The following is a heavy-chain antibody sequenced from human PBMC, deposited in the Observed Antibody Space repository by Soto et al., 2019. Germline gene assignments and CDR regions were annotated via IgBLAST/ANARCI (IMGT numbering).Heavy chain of an antibody. V-gene: IGHV4-59*01. CDR2: IYYSGNT. CDR3: ARADYDSSGYYEDYYYYGMDV. D-gene: IGHD3-22*01. CDR1: GGSITYYF. J-gene: IGHJ6*02. Sequence: PSETLSLTCTVSGGSITYYFWSWIRQPPGKGLECIGYIYYSGNTDYNPSLKSRVTISVDTSKNQVSLKLSSVTAADTAVYYCARADYDSSGYYEDYYYYGMDVWGQGTTVTVSS.